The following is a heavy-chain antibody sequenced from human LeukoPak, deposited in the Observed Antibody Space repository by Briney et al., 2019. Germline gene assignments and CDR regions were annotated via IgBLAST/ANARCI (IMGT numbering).Heavy chain of an antibody. CDR1: GFTFSSYA. J-gene: IGHJ4*02. CDR2: ISGSGGST. Sequence: GGSLRLSCAASGFTFSSYAMSWVRRAPGKGLEWVSAISGSGGSTYYADSVKGRFTISRDNSKNTLYLQMNSLRAEDTAVYYCAKDYLVGATVAYYFDYWGQGTLITVSS. D-gene: IGHD1-26*01. CDR3: AKDYLVGATVAYYFDY. V-gene: IGHV3-23*01.